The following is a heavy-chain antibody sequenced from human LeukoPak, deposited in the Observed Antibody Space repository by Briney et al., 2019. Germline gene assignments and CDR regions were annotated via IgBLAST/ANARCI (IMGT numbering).Heavy chain of an antibody. V-gene: IGHV3-9*01. CDR2: INWSSGNI. CDR1: GFTFNDYA. J-gene: IGHJ6*02. Sequence: GRSLRLSCAASGFTFNDYAMHWVRQAPGKGLEWVSGINWSSGNIGYADSVKGRLTISRDNAKNSLHLQMNSLRDEDTALYYCAKAVKVADYYYGMDVWGLGTAVTVS. CDR3: AKAVKVADYYYGMDV. D-gene: IGHD2-15*01.